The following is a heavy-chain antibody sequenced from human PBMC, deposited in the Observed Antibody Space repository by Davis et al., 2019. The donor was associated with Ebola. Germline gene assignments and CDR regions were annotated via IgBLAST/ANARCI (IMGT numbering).Heavy chain of an antibody. D-gene: IGHD4-23*01. J-gene: IGHJ6*04. CDR1: GGTFSSYA. Sequence: SVKVSCKASGGTFSSYAISWVRQAPGQGLEWMGGIIPIFGTANYAQKFQGRVTITADESTSTAYMELSSLRSEDTAVYYCAKVTTVAYYYYYGMDVWDKGTTVTVSS. CDR3: AKVTTVAYYYYYGMDV. CDR2: IIPIFGTA. V-gene: IGHV1-69*13.